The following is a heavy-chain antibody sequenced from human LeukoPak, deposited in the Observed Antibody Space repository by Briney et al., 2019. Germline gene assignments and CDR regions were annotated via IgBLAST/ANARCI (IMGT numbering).Heavy chain of an antibody. CDR2: IYHSGST. CDR3: ARGGELLDYYYYYIDV. CDR1: GYSISSGYY. D-gene: IGHD1-26*01. J-gene: IGHJ6*03. V-gene: IGHV4-38-2*02. Sequence: SETLSLTCTVSGYSISSGYYWGWIRQPPGRGLEWIGSIYHSGSTYYNPSLKSRVTISVDTSKNQFSLKLSSVTAADTAVYYCARGGELLDYYYYYIDVWGKGTTVTVSS.